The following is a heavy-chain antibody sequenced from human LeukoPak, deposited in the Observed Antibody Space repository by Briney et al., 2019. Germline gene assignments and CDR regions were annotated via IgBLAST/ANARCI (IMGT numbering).Heavy chain of an antibody. CDR2: IYTSGST. CDR3: AREYYYGSGSYLWFDP. Sequence: SETLSLTCTVSGDSISSYYWSWIRQPAGKGLEWIGRIYTSGSTNYNPSLKSRVTMSVDTSKNQFSLKLSSVTAADTAVYYCAREYYYGSGSYLWFDPWGQGTLVTVSS. V-gene: IGHV4-4*07. D-gene: IGHD3-10*01. J-gene: IGHJ5*02. CDR1: GDSISSYY.